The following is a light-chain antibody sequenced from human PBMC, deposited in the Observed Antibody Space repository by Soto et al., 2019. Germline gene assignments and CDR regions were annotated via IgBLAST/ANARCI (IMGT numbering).Light chain of an antibody. Sequence: EIVLTQSPGTLSSSPGEKATLSCRASQRVNSTYLAWYQQRRGQAPRLLIYGAANRATGIPDRFSGRGSGTDFPLAISRLEPEDFTVYYCQQYGSLPTTFGPGTKVDIK. CDR3: QQYGSLPTT. V-gene: IGKV3-20*01. CDR2: GAA. CDR1: QRVNSTY. J-gene: IGKJ3*01.